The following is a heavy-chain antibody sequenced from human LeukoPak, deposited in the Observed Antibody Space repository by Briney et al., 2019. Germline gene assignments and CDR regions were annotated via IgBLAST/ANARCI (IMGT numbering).Heavy chain of an antibody. CDR3: AKGLLGIAVAGTTFRFDP. D-gene: IGHD6-19*01. J-gene: IGHJ5*02. CDR2: IYYSGST. Sequence: PSETLSLVCTVSGGSISSYYWSWIRQPPGKGLEWIGYIYYSGSTNYNPSLKSRVTISVDTSKNQFSLKLSSVTAADTAVYYCAKGLLGIAVAGTTFRFDPWGQGTLVTVSS. V-gene: IGHV4-59*01. CDR1: GGSISSYY.